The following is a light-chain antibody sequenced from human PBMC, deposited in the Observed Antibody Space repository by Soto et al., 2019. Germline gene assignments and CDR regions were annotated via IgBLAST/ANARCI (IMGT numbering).Light chain of an antibody. J-gene: IGKJ1*01. CDR3: QQYANSPRT. V-gene: IGKV3-20*01. Sequence: EIVLTQSPGTLSLSPGERATLSCRASQSVSSSYLAWYQQKPGQAPRLLIYGASSRATGIPDRFSGSGSGTDFTLTISRLEPEDSAVYYCQQYANSPRTFGQGTKVEIK. CDR2: GAS. CDR1: QSVSSSY.